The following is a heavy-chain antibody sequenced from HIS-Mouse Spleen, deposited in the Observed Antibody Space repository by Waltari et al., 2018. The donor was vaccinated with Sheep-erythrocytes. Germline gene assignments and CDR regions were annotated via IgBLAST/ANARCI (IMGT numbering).Heavy chain of an antibody. CDR1: GFTFSSYS. CDR2: ISSRSSTI. J-gene: IGHJ4*02. V-gene: IGHV3-48*01. D-gene: IGHD2-15*01. CDR3: ARGSGSYYFDY. Sequence: EVQLVESGGGLVQPGGSLRLSCAASGFTFSSYSMNWVRQAPGEGLEWVSYISSRSSTIYYADSVKGRFTISRDNAKNSLYLQMNSLRAEDTAVYYCARGSGSYYFDYWGQGTLVTVSS.